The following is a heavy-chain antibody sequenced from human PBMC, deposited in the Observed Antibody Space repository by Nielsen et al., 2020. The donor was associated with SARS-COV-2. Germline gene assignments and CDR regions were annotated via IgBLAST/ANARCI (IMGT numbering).Heavy chain of an antibody. CDR2: INPSGGST. CDR3: ARDLVVGATTWYYMDV. CDR1: GYTFTSYY. Sequence: ASVKVSCKASGYTFTSYYMHWVRQAPGQGLEWMGIINPSGGSTSYAQKFQGRVTMTRDTSTSTVYMELSSLRSEDTAVYYCARDLVVGATTWYYMDVWGKGTTVTVSS. J-gene: IGHJ6*03. D-gene: IGHD1-26*01. V-gene: IGHV1-46*01.